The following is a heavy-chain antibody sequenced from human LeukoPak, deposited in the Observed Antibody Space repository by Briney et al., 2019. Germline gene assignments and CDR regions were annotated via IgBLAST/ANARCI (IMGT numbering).Heavy chain of an antibody. CDR2: IYHSGST. D-gene: IGHD6-19*01. CDR3: ARGGNSAWYFDY. J-gene: IGHJ4*02. CDR1: GDSITSTNW. V-gene: IGHV4-4*02. Sequence: SWTLSLTCAVSGDSITSTNWWTWVRQPPGEGLELIGEIYHSGSTNYNPSLKTRVTISIDRSRNQFSLRLNSVTAADTAVYYCARGGNSAWYFDYWGKGTLVTVSS.